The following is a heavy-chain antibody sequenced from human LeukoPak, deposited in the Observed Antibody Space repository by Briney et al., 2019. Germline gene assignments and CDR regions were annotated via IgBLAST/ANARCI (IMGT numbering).Heavy chain of an antibody. CDR1: GFNFSTYD. CDR2: IGTVGDT. J-gene: IGHJ4*02. Sequence: GGSLRLSCAASGFNFSTYDMHWVRQATGGGLEWVSAIGTVGDTYYPGSVKGRFTISRENAKNSLYLQMNSLRAGDTAVYYCARVDGLSGNYYFDYWGQGTLVTVSS. V-gene: IGHV3-13*01. CDR3: ARVDGLSGNYYFDY. D-gene: IGHD1-26*01.